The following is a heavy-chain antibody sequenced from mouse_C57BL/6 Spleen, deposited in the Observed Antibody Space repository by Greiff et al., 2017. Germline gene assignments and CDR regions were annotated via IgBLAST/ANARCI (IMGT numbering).Heavy chain of an antibody. D-gene: IGHD2-10*02. CDR1: GYSITSGYY. Sequence: EVQVVESGPGLVKPSQSLSLTCSVTGYSITSGYYWNWIRQFPGNKLEWMGYISYDGSNNYNPSLKNRISITRDTSKNQFFLKLNSVTTEDTATYYCARDGYGPYAMDYWGQGTSVTVSS. CDR3: ARDGYGPYAMDY. J-gene: IGHJ4*01. V-gene: IGHV3-6*01. CDR2: ISYDGSN.